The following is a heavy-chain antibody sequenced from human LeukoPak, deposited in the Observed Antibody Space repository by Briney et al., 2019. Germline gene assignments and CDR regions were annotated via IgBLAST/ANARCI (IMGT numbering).Heavy chain of an antibody. CDR2: ISGSGGST. J-gene: IGHJ1*01. V-gene: IGHV3-23*01. Sequence: GGSLRLSCAASGFTFSSYAMSWVRQARGKGLEWVSAISGSGGSTYYADSVKGRFTISRDNSKNTLYLQMNSLRAEDTAVYYCAKALKSGYFQHWGQGTLVTVSS. CDR3: AKALKSGYFQH. CDR1: GFTFSSYA.